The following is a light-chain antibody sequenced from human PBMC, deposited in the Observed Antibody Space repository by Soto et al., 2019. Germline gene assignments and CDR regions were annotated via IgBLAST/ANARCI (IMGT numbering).Light chain of an antibody. CDR3: QQYSNWPLT. CDR2: GAS. CDR1: QSVSSN. V-gene: IGKV3-15*01. Sequence: EIVVTQSPATLSVSPGERATLSCRASQSVSSNLAWYQQKPGLAPRLLIYGASTRATGIPARFSGSGSGTEFTLTISSLQSEDFAVYYCQQYSNWPLTFGQGTRLEIK. J-gene: IGKJ5*01.